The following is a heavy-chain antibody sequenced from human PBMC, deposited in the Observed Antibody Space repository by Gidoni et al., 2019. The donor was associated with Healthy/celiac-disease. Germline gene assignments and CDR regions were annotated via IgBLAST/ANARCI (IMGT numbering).Heavy chain of an antibody. V-gene: IGHV3-15*01. CDR2: IKSKTDGGTT. J-gene: IGHJ6*03. Sequence: EVQLVESGGGLVKPGGSLRLCCAASGFTFSNRWTSWVRQAPGKGLEWVGRIKSKTDGGTTDYAAPVKGRFTISRDDSKNTLYLQMNSLKTEDTAVYYCTTDSSGWTHYYYYYYMDVWGKGTTVTVSS. CDR3: TTDSSGWTHYYYYYYMDV. CDR1: GFTFSNRW. D-gene: IGHD6-19*01.